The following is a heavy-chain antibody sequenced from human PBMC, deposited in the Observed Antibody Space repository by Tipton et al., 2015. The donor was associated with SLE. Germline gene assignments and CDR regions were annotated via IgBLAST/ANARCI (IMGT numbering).Heavy chain of an antibody. Sequence: SLRLSCAASGFTYSGYALPWVRQAPGKGLEWVAFIRADGSNKEYADSVKGRFTISRDNSKNTLYLQMNRLRVEDTAVYYCAGGTGAYFDHWGQGTLVTVSS. V-gene: IGHV3-30*02. J-gene: IGHJ4*02. CDR2: IRADGSNK. CDR1: GFTYSGYA. D-gene: IGHD3-16*01. CDR3: AGGTGAYFDH.